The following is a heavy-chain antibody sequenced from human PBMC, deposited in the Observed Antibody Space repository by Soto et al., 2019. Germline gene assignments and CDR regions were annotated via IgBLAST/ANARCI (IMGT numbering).Heavy chain of an antibody. J-gene: IGHJ4*02. D-gene: IGHD3-22*01. Sequence: ASVKVSCKASGYTFTGYYMHWLRQAPGQGLEWMGWINPNSGGTNYAQKFQGRVTMTRDTSISTAYMELSRLRSDDTAVYYCARAYYDSSGYCGYWGQGTLVTVSS. V-gene: IGHV1-2*02. CDR3: ARAYYDSSGYCGY. CDR2: INPNSGGT. CDR1: GYTFTGYY.